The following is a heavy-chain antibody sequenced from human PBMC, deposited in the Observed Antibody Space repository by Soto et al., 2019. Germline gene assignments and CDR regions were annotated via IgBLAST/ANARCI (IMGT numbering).Heavy chain of an antibody. CDR3: ARVPGP. CDR2: IYHSGST. Sequence: QLQLQESGSGLVKTSQTLSLTCAVSGGSISSGGYSWSWIRQPPGKVLERIGYIYHSGSTYDKQSLKSRVTISGDRSKYQFSLKLSSVTAADTAVYYCARVPGPWGQGTLVTVSS. V-gene: IGHV4-30-2*01. CDR1: GGSISSGGYS. J-gene: IGHJ4*02. D-gene: IGHD7-27*01.